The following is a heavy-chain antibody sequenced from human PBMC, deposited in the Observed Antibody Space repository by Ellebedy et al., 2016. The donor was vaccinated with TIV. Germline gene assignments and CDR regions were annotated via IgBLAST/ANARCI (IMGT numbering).Heavy chain of an antibody. CDR2: ISSSSSTI. Sequence: GGSLRLXCAASGFTLSSYSMNWVRQAPGKGLEWVSYISSSSSTIYYADSVKGRFTISRDNAKNSLYLQMNSLRAEDTAVYYCARNARDPVRGLIMVDYYYGMDVWGQGTTVTVSS. CDR1: GFTLSSYS. J-gene: IGHJ6*02. CDR3: ARNARDPVRGLIMVDYYYGMDV. V-gene: IGHV3-48*04. D-gene: IGHD3-10*01.